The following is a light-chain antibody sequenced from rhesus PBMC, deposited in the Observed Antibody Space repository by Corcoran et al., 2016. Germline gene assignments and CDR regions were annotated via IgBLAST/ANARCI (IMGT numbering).Light chain of an antibody. V-gene: IGKV4-1*01. CDR1: QSLLYSSNNQNY. J-gene: IGKJ2*01. CDR2: WAS. Sequence: DIVMTQSPDSLAVSLGERVTIDCKSSQSLLYSSNNQNYLAWYQQKPGQAPTLLLYWASTRESGGPNRVSGSGSGTDFTLTISGLQAEDVAVYYCQQYYTSPYNFGQGTKVEIK. CDR3: QQYYTSPYN.